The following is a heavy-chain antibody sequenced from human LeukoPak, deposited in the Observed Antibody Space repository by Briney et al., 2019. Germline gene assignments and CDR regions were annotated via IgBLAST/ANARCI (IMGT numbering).Heavy chain of an antibody. CDR2: IKQDGSEK. Sequence: GGSLRLSCAASRFTFSSSWMTWVRQAPGKGLEWVANIKQDGSEKYYVASVKGRFTISRDNAKDSLYLQMNSLRAEDTAVYYCARADVAGAFDIWGQGTMVTVSS. V-gene: IGHV3-7*01. CDR3: ARADVAGAFDI. J-gene: IGHJ3*02. CDR1: RFTFSSSW.